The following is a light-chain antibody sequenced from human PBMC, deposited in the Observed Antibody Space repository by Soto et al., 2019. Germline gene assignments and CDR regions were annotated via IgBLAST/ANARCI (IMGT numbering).Light chain of an antibody. CDR2: AAS. CDR1: QSITSY. CDR3: QQSYTTPWT. V-gene: IGKV1-39*01. J-gene: IGKJ1*01. Sequence: DIQMTQSPSSLSASVGDRVTITCQASQSITSYLNWYQQKPGKAPQLLIYAASSLQSGVPSRFSGSGSGTDFTLTISSLQPEDFATYFCQQSYTTPWTFGQGTKVDIK.